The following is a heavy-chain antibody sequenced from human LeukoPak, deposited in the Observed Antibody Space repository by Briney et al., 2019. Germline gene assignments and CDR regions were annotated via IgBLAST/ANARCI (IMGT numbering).Heavy chain of an antibody. CDR1: GYTFTGYY. CDR3: ARVGGWSGYWYFDL. CDR2: INPNSGGT. Sequence: ASVKVSCKASGYTFTGYYMHWVRQAPGQGLEWMGWINPNSGGTNYAQKFQGRVTMTRDTSISTAYMELSRLRSDDTAVYYCARVGGWSGYWYFDLWGRGTLVTVSS. V-gene: IGHV1-2*02. J-gene: IGHJ2*01. D-gene: IGHD6-19*01.